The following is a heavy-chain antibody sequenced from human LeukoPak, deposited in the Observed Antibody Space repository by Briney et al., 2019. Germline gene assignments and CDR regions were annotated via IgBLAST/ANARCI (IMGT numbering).Heavy chain of an antibody. CDR1: GFTFSDYS. V-gene: IGHV3-74*01. D-gene: IGHD5-12*01. CDR2: INSDDTLT. CDR3: SRDGGMVGYQDY. Sequence: PGGSLRLSCVASGFTFSDYSVHWVRHVPGKGPVWVSRINSDDTLTNYAGFVMGRFTIPRDNAKNTMYLQMNSLRAEDTAIYYCSRDGGMVGYQDYWGERTLVSVSS. J-gene: IGHJ4*02.